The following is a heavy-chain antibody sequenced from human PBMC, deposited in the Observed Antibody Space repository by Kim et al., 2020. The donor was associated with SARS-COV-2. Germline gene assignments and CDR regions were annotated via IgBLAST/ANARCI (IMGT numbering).Heavy chain of an antibody. Sequence: SETLSLTCTVSGGSINSGGYYWSWIRQYPGKGLEWIGYIYYRGSTYYKPSLKSRVTISVDTSKNQFSLKLSSVTAADTAVYYCATHRESTDGYNYRIDYWGQGTLVTVSS. CDR1: GGSINSGGYY. J-gene: IGHJ4*02. CDR3: ATHRESTDGYNYRIDY. D-gene: IGHD5-12*01. V-gene: IGHV4-31*03. CDR2: IYYRGST.